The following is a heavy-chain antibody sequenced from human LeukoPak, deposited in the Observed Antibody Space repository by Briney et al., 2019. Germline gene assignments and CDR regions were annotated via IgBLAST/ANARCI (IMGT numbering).Heavy chain of an antibody. Sequence: GGSLRLSCVASGFTFSSYGMHWVRQAPGKGLEWVAVISYDGSSKYYADSVKGRFTISRDNSKNTLYLQMNSLRAEDTAVYYCAKGYYYDSSGYYIWGQGTLVTVSS. V-gene: IGHV3-30*18. D-gene: IGHD3-22*01. CDR1: GFTFSSYG. J-gene: IGHJ4*02. CDR2: ISYDGSSK. CDR3: AKGYYYDSSGYYI.